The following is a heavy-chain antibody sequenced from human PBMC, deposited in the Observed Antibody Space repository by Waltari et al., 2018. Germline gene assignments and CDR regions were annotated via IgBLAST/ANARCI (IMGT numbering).Heavy chain of an antibody. CDR2: IYRSATT. J-gene: IGHJ3*01. CDR3: ARGGQIVRPRPLDL. CDR1: GFTVTSTY. V-gene: IGHV3-66*01. Sequence: EGQLVESGGGLVKPGGSLRLSCAASGFTVTSTYMNWVRQAPGKGREGVSTIYRSATTFYADSVKGRFTISRDNSKNILFLQMDDLRVNDTAVYFCARGGQIVRPRPLDLWGPGTLVTVSS. D-gene: IGHD6-6*01.